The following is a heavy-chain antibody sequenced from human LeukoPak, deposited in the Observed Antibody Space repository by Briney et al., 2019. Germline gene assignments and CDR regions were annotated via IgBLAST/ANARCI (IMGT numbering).Heavy chain of an antibody. CDR1: GGSISSGDYS. D-gene: IGHD1-26*01. Sequence: SETLSLTCAVSGGSISSGDYSWSWIRQPPGKGLEWIGNIYYSGSTYYNPSLKSRVNISVDTSKNQFSLKLSSVTAADTAVYYCARVGLGELTLFDYWGQGTLVTVSS. CDR3: ARVGLGELTLFDY. J-gene: IGHJ4*02. CDR2: IYYSGST. V-gene: IGHV4-30-4*07.